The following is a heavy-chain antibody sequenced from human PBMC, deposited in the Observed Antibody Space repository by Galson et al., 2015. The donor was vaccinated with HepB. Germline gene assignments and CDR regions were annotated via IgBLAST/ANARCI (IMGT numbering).Heavy chain of an antibody. CDR1: GDSVSSNSAA. Sequence: CAISGDSVSSNSAAWNWIRQSPSRGLEWLGRTYYRSKWYNDYAVSVKSRITINPDTSKNQFSLQLNSVTPEDTAVYYYARWVEERLDYYYYMDVWGKGTTVTVSS. D-gene: IGHD1-1*01. CDR2: TYYRSKWYN. CDR3: ARWVEERLDYYYYMDV. V-gene: IGHV6-1*01. J-gene: IGHJ6*03.